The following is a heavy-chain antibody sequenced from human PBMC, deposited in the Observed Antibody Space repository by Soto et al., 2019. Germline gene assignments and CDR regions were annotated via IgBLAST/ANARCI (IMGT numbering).Heavy chain of an antibody. CDR1: GGAISSGDYY. Sequence: QVQLQESGPGLVKPSQTLSLTCTVSGGAISSGDYYWSWIRQHPGKGLEWLGYNYYSGSTHYSSSLKIRVSMSIDTSKTQFPLKLTSVTAAVTAVYYCARLSSIDSSGYYLDYWGQGTLVTVSS. J-gene: IGHJ4*02. CDR3: ARLSSIDSSGYYLDY. D-gene: IGHD3-22*01. V-gene: IGHV4-31*03. CDR2: NYYSGST.